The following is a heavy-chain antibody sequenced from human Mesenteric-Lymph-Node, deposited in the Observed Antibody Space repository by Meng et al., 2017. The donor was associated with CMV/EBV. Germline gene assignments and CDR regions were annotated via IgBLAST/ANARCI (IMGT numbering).Heavy chain of an antibody. CDR1: GFIISNYA. CDR2: IDFNEDGST. CDR3: AKDVTHFDFWSGSVGMDV. V-gene: IGHV3-43*01. Sequence: GESLKISCAVSGFIISNYAMNWVRQAPGKGLEWVSLIDFNEDGSTYYSDSARGRFIISRDSSKNSLYLQMNSLRPEDSALYFCAKDVTHFDFWSGSVGMDVWGQGTAVTVSS. J-gene: IGHJ6*02. D-gene: IGHD3-3*01.